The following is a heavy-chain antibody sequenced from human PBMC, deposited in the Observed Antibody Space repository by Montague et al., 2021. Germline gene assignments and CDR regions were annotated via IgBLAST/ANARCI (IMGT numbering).Heavy chain of an antibody. J-gene: IGHJ4*02. Sequence: PALVKPTQTLTLTCNFSGFSLNTRAVGVGWIRQPPGKALEWLALIYWNDDKRYSPSLESRLTITKDTSKNQVVLTMTNADPVDTATYYCARHNSGWYSDVDYWSQGTLVTVSS. CDR2: IYWNDDK. CDR1: GFSLNTRAVG. CDR3: ARHNSGWYSDVDY. V-gene: IGHV2-5*01. D-gene: IGHD6-19*01.